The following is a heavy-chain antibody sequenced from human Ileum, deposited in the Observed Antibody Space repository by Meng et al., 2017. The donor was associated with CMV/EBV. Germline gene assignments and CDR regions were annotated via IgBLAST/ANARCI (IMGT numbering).Heavy chain of an antibody. V-gene: IGHV3-23*01. J-gene: IGHJ4*02. CDR3: VKEPDFAYILTRPPAILSYFDY. Sequence: AMSWVRQAPGKGLEWVSVISGSGGRTNYADSVKGRFTISRDNSKNTVYLQMNSLRVEDTAVYYCVKEPDFAYILTRPPAILSYFDYWGQGTLVTVSS. CDR2: ISGSGGRT. D-gene: IGHD2-21*02. CDR1: A.